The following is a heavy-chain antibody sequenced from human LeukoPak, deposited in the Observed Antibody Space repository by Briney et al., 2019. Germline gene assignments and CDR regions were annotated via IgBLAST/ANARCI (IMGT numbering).Heavy chain of an antibody. CDR1: GFTFSSYW. Sequence: GGSLRLSCAASGFTFSSYWMSWVRQAPGKGLEWVSSISSSSSYIYYADSVKGRFTISRDNAKNSLYLQMNSLRAEDTAVYYCAAFDVDTAMEESYWGQGTLVTVSS. J-gene: IGHJ4*02. V-gene: IGHV3-21*01. CDR3: AAFDVDTAMEESY. CDR2: ISSSSSYI. D-gene: IGHD5-18*01.